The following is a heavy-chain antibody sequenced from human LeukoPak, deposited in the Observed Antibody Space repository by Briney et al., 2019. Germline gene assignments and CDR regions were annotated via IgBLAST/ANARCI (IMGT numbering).Heavy chain of an antibody. J-gene: IGHJ4*02. CDR3: ARTRDDYTHADY. Sequence: ASVKVSCKASGYAFTSYNMHWVRQAPGQGLEWMGIINPSGGSTSYAQKFQGRVTMTRDASTSTVYMELSSLRSEDTAVYYCARTRDDYTHADYWGQGTLVTVSS. CDR1: GYAFTSYN. D-gene: IGHD5-24*01. CDR2: INPSGGST. V-gene: IGHV1-46*01.